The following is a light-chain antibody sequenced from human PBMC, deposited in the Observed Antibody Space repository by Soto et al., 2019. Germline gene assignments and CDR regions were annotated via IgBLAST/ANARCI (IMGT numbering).Light chain of an antibody. CDR1: QSITTS. Sequence: DVPLTQSPSSLSASIGDTVTISCRSSQSITTSVNWYQQKSGRPPALLIYGASALQIGVPHRFSASGSGTDFTLTITGLQHEDFATYYCQQCYSLPRTFGQGANVDLK. V-gene: IGKV1-39*01. J-gene: IGKJ1*01. CDR2: GAS. CDR3: QQCYSLPRT.